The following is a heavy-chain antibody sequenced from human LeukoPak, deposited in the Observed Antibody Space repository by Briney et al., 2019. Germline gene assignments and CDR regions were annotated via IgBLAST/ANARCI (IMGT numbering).Heavy chain of an antibody. CDR3: ARGLYCGGDCYSPRGHYYYYGMDV. D-gene: IGHD2-21*02. CDR2: ISAYNGNT. J-gene: IGHJ6*02. CDR1: GYTFTSYG. V-gene: IGHV1-18*01. Sequence: GASVKVSCKASGYTFTSYGISWVRQAPGQGLEWMGWISAYNGNTNYAQKLQGRVTMTTDTSTSTAYMELRSLRSDDTAVYYCARGLYCGGDCYSPRGHYYYYGMDVWGRGTTVTVSS.